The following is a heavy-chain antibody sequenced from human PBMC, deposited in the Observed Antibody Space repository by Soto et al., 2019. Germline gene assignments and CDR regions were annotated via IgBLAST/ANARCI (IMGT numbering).Heavy chain of an antibody. J-gene: IGHJ6*02. CDR1: GGTFSSYA. Sequence: QVQLVQSGAEVKKPGSSVKVSCKASGGTFSSYAISWVRQAPGQGLEWMGGIIPIFGTANYAQKFQGRVRITADESTSTAYMELRSLRSEDTAVYYCARDRRYYGSGSSIDYYYYGMDVWGQGTTVTVSS. CDR3: ARDRRYYGSGSSIDYYYYGMDV. CDR2: IIPIFGTA. V-gene: IGHV1-69*12. D-gene: IGHD3-10*01.